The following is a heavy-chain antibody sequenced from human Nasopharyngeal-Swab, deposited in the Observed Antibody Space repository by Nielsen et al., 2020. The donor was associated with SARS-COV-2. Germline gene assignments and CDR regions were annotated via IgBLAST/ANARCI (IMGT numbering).Heavy chain of an antibody. CDR2: IIPSSGTA. V-gene: IGHV1-69*13. CDR3: AGGDDSLANSYY. D-gene: IGHD3-22*01. J-gene: IGHJ4*02. CDR1: GGTFSSYA. Sequence: SVKVSCKASGGTFSSYAISWVRQAPGQGLEWMGGIIPSSGTANYAQKFQGRVTITADESTSTAYMELSSLRAEDTAVYYCAGGDDSLANSYYWGQGTLVTVSS.